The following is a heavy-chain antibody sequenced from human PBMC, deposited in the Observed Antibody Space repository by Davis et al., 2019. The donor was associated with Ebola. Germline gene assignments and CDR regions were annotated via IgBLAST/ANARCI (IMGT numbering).Heavy chain of an antibody. CDR2: NNPNSGGA. CDR1: GYTFTASS. Sequence: AASVKVSCKASGYTFTASSMHWVRQPPGQGREWKGGNNPNSGGAHYAQKFQGRVTLTRDTSISTAYVELSRLRSDDTAVYYCARDQEGYCRSTSCPYYYYGMDVWGQGTTVTVSS. V-gene: IGHV1-2*02. CDR3: ARDQEGYCRSTSCPYYYYGMDV. J-gene: IGHJ6*02. D-gene: IGHD2-2*01.